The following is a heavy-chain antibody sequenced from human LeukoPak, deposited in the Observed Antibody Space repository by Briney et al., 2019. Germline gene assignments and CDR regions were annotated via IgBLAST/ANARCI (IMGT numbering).Heavy chain of an antibody. CDR3: ARTYCSSTSCGGMDV. CDR2: IYPGDSDT. J-gene: IGHJ6*04. Sequence: GESLKISCKGSGYSFTSYWIGWVRQMPGKGLEWMGIIYPGDSDTRYSPSFQGQVTISADKSISTAYLQWRSLEASATATYYCARTYCSSTSCGGMDVWGKGTTVTVSS. D-gene: IGHD2-2*01. V-gene: IGHV5-51*01. CDR1: GYSFTSYW.